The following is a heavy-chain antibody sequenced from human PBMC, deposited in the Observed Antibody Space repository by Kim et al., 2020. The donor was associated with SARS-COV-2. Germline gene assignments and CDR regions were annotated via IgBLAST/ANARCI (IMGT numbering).Heavy chain of an antibody. CDR2: ISGSGGST. J-gene: IGHJ6*02. Sequence: GGSLRLSCAASGFTFSSYAMSWVRQAPGKGLEWVSAISGSGGSTYYADSVKGRFTISRDNSKNTLYLQMNSLRAEDTAVYYCAKVGRGNSSSWYVDYYYGMDVWGQGTTVTISS. CDR3: AKVGRGNSSSWYVDYYYGMDV. CDR1: GFTFSSYA. D-gene: IGHD6-13*01. V-gene: IGHV3-23*01.